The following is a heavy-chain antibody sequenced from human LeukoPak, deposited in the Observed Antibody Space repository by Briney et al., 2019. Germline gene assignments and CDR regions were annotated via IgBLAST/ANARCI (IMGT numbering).Heavy chain of an antibody. D-gene: IGHD3-22*01. CDR1: GFTFDDYA. J-gene: IGHJ4*02. CDR2: ISWNSGSI. CDR3: AKDRLKYYDSSGYYNY. V-gene: IGHV3-9*01. Sequence: PGRSLRLSCAASGFTFDDYAMHWVRQAPGKGLEWVSGISWNSGSIGYADSVKGRFTISRDNAKSSLYLQMNSLRAEDTALYYCAKDRLKYYDSSGYYNYWGQGTLVTVSS.